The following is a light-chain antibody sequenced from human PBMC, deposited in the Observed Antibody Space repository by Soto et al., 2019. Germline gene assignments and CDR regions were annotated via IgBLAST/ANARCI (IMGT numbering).Light chain of an antibody. CDR2: AAS. J-gene: IGKJ1*01. CDR3: LQNYRSPWT. Sequence: AIQMTQSPSSLSASVGDRVTITCRASQAIGNDLGWYQQIPGKAPKLLIYAASRLQSGVPSKFSGSGSGSDFTLTISSLQPEDFATYYCLQNYRSPWTFGQGTKVELK. V-gene: IGKV1-6*01. CDR1: QAIGND.